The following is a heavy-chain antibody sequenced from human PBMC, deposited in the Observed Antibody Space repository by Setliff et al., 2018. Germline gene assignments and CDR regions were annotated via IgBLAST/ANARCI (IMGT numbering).Heavy chain of an antibody. CDR2: IIPLFGTT. V-gene: IGHV1-69*05. CDR1: GGTFSNIG. Sequence: SVKVSCKASGGTFSNIGISWVRQAPGQGLEWMGGIIPLFGTTNYAQECQGRVTITTDESTNTAYMELSSLRSEDTAMYYCAREKVVVVSATSYHYYMDVWGKGTSVTVSS. D-gene: IGHD2-15*01. CDR3: AREKVVVVSATSYHYYMDV. J-gene: IGHJ6*03.